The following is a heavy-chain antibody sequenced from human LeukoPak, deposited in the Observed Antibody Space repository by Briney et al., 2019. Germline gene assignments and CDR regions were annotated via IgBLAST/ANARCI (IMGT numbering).Heavy chain of an antibody. V-gene: IGHV1-8*03. D-gene: IGHD6-13*01. CDR2: MNPNSGNT. CDR1: GYTFTSYD. J-gene: IGHJ4*02. Sequence: ASAKVSCKASGYTFTSYDINWVRQATGQGLEWMGWMNPNSGNTGYAQKFQGRVTITRNTSISTAYMELSSLRSEDTAVYYCARGAGIAAAGTYRMHYWGQGTLVTVSS. CDR3: ARGAGIAAAGTYRMHY.